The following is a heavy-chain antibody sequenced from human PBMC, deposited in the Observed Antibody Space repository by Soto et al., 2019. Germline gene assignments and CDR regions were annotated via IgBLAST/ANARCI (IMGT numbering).Heavy chain of an antibody. V-gene: IGHV5-51*01. CDR2: IYPGDSDT. D-gene: IGHD2-2*02. Sequence: GESLKISCKGSGYSFTSYWIGWVRQMPGKGLEWMGIIYPGDSDTRYSPSFQGQVTISADKSISTAYLQWGSLKASDTAMYYCARHADIVVVPAAIRQSLYYYYGMDVWGQGTTVTVSS. CDR1: GYSFTSYW. CDR3: ARHADIVVVPAAIRQSLYYYYGMDV. J-gene: IGHJ6*02.